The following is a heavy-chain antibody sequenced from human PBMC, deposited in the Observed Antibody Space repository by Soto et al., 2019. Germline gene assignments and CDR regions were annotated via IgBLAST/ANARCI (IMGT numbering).Heavy chain of an antibody. Sequence: SGPTLVNPTQTLTLTCTFSGFSLSTSGVGVGWIRQPPGKALEWLALIYWNDDKRYSPSLKSRLTITKDTSKNQVVLKMTNMDPVDTATYYCAHPVVGITGTWWDYWGQGTLVTVSS. V-gene: IGHV2-5*01. CDR1: GFSLSTSGVG. CDR2: IYWNDDK. D-gene: IGHD1-7*01. CDR3: AHPVVGITGTWWDY. J-gene: IGHJ4*02.